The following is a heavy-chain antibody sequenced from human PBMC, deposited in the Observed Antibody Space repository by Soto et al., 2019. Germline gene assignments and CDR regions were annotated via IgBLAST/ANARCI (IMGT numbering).Heavy chain of an antibody. CDR3: ARHPASGSGNHGDYFDY. V-gene: IGHV4-39*01. D-gene: IGHD3-10*01. Sequence: SETLSLTCTVSGGSISSSSYYWGWIRQPPGKGLEWIGSIYHSGSTYYNPSLKSRVTISVDTSKNQFSLKLSSVTAADTAVYYCARHPASGSGNHGDYFDYWGQGTLVTVSS. J-gene: IGHJ4*02. CDR1: GGSISSSSYY. CDR2: IYHSGST.